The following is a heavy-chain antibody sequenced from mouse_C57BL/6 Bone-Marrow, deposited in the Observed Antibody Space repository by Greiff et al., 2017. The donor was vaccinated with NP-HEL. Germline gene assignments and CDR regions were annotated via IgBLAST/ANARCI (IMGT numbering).Heavy chain of an antibody. J-gene: IGHJ4*01. CDR1: GFTFSDYY. V-gene: IGHV5-16*01. D-gene: IGHD1-1*01. CDR2: INYDGSST. CDR3: ARDRDYYGSSDAMDY. Sequence: EVQVVESEGGLVQPGSSMKLSCTASGFTFSDYYMAWVRQVPEKGLEWVANINYDGSSTYYLDSLKSRFIISRDNAKNILYLQMSSLKSEDTATYYCARDRDYYGSSDAMDYWGQGTSVTVSS.